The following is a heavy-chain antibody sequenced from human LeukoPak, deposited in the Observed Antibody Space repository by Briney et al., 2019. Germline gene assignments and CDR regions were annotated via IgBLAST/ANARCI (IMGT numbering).Heavy chain of an antibody. CDR2: IYHSGST. D-gene: IGHD5-18*01. CDR1: GYSISSGYY. J-gene: IGHJ3*02. CDR3: ARDTWYIGGYSYGRHASDAFDI. Sequence: PSETLSLTCTVSGYSISSGYYWGWIRQPPGKGLEWIGSIYHSGSTYYNPSLKSRVTISVDTSKNQFSLKLSSVTAADTAVYYCARDTWYIGGYSYGRHASDAFDIWGQGTMVTVSS. V-gene: IGHV4-38-2*02.